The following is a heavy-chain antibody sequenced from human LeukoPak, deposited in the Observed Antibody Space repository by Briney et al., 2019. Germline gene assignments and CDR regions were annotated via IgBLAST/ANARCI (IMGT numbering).Heavy chain of an antibody. D-gene: IGHD6-19*01. CDR2: INPNSGGT. V-gene: IGHV1-2*02. Sequence: GASVKVSCKASGYTFTGYYMHWVRQAPGQGLEWMGWINPNSGGTNYAQKFQGRVTMTRDTSISTAYMELSRLRSDDTAVYYCARKGGDNSGWFTRIDYFDYWGQGTLVTVSS. J-gene: IGHJ4*02. CDR3: ARKGGDNSGWFTRIDYFDY. CDR1: GYTFTGYY.